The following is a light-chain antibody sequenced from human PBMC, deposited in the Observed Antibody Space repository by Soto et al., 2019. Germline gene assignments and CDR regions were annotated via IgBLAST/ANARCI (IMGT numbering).Light chain of an antibody. CDR3: SSYTSRRTYV. CDR2: DVT. V-gene: IGLV2-14*03. J-gene: IGLJ1*01. CDR1: SSVVGGYNF. Sequence: QSALAQPASVSGSPGQSITISCTGTSSVVGGYNFVTWHQQHPGKAPKLIIHDVTNRPSGVSDRFSGSKSGNTASLTISGLQAEDEADYYCSSYTSRRTYVFGTGTKVTV.